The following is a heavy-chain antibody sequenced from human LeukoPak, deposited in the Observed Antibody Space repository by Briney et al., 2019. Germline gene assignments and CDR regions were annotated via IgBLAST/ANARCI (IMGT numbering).Heavy chain of an antibody. CDR1: GGSISSYY. V-gene: IGHV4-59*12. Sequence: SETLSLTCTVSGGSISSYYWSWIRQPPGKRLEWVGESNDSGGTNYNPSLKSRVTISADKSKNQVSLKLTSVTAADTAVYYCARDRSRREPAYFDYWGQGTLVTVSS. CDR2: SNDSGGT. J-gene: IGHJ4*02. D-gene: IGHD1-26*01. CDR3: ARDRSRREPAYFDY.